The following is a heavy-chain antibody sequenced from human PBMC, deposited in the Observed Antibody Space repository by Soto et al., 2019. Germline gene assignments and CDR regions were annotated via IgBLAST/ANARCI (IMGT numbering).Heavy chain of an antibody. CDR1: GGSISSGDYY. CDR2: IYYSGST. J-gene: IGHJ2*01. Sequence: PSETLSLTCTVSGGSISSGDYYWSWIRQPPGKGLEWIGYIYYSGSTYYNPSLKSRVTISVDTSKNQFSLKLSSVTAADTTVYYCASSPSYYDSSGYWYFDLWGRGTLVTVSS. V-gene: IGHV4-30-4*01. CDR3: ASSPSYYDSSGYWYFDL. D-gene: IGHD3-22*01.